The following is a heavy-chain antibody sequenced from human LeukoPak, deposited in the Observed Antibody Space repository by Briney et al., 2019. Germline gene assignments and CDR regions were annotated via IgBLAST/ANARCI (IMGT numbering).Heavy chain of an antibody. Sequence: GGSLRLSCAASGFTFSSYEMDWVRRAPGKGLEWVSYIGSSGGSRYYADSVKGRFTSSRDNAKNSLYLQMNSLRVEDTAVYYCAREDGDAFDIWGQGQWLASLQ. D-gene: IGHD5-24*01. J-gene: IGHJ3*02. CDR3: AREDGDAFDI. V-gene: IGHV3-48*03. CDR1: GFTFSSYE. CDR2: IGSSGGSR.